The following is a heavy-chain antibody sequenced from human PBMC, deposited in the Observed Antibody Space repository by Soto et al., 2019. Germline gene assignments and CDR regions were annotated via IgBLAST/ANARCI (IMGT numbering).Heavy chain of an antibody. CDR2: ISAYNGNT. D-gene: IGHD2-21*01. J-gene: IGHJ6*02. CDR3: AKDQYCGSAPGCSALDA. CDR1: GYPFTSSG. V-gene: IGHV1-18*04. Sequence: ASVKVSCKASGYPFTSSGFSWVRQAPGQGLEWMGWISAYNGNTLYAQKFKGRVTMTTDTSTSTAYMELGSLRSDDTAVYYCAKDQYCGSAPGCSALDAWGQGTTVTVS.